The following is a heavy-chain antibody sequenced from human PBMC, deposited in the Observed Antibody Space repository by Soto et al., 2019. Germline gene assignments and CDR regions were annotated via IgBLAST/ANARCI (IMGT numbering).Heavy chain of an antibody. CDR2: ISSSSSYI. CDR3: ARVLPAAIKVSWFDP. Sequence: GGSLRLSCAASGFTFSSYSMNWVRQAPGKGLEWVSSISSSSSYIYYADSVKGRFTISRDNAKNSLYLQMNSLRAEDTAVYYCARVLPAAIKVSWFDPWGQGSLVTVSS. J-gene: IGHJ5*02. V-gene: IGHV3-21*01. D-gene: IGHD2-2*01. CDR1: GFTFSSYS.